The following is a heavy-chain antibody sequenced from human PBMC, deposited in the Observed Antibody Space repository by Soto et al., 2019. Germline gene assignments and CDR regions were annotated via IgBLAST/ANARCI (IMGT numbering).Heavy chain of an antibody. V-gene: IGHV3-23*01. CDR1: GVTFRSNA. Sequence: QLGGSLRLACGASGVTFRSNAMSWVRQAAGKGLEWVSGITNTGGDTLYADSVKGRFTISRDNAKNSLYLKMNSLRADEADVYYCARERAPGAKQQTYYYHGMDVWGQVTKVT. CDR2: ITNTGGDT. D-gene: IGHD2-2*01. CDR3: ARERAPGAKQQTYYYHGMDV. J-gene: IGHJ6*02.